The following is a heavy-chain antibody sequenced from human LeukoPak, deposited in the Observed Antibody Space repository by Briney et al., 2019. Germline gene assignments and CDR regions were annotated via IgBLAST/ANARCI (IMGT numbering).Heavy chain of an antibody. D-gene: IGHD3-3*01. CDR3: AKDLYGFWSGYYLDYFDY. J-gene: IGHJ4*02. Sequence: WGSLRLSCAASGFTFSSYAMNWVRQAPGQGLERVSAISGCGGSTYYADSAKGRFTIYRHNTKNTLYLQMNSLRAEDTAVYYCAKDLYGFWSGYYLDYFDYWGQGTLVTVSS. V-gene: IGHV3-23*01. CDR1: GFTFSSYA. CDR2: ISGCGGST.